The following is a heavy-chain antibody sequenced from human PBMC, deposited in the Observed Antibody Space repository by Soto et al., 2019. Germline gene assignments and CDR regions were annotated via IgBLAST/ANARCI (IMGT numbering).Heavy chain of an antibody. CDR1: GGSISSGGYY. Sequence: QVQLQESGPGLVKPSQTLSLTCTVSGGSISSGGYYWSWIRQHPGKGLEWIGYIYYSGSTYYNPSLTSRVTIAVDTSKNQFSLKLSSVTAADTAVYYCARGGYCSGGSCYSFDPWGQGTLVTVSS. CDR3: ARGGYCSGGSCYSFDP. V-gene: IGHV4-31*03. CDR2: IYYSGST. D-gene: IGHD2-15*01. J-gene: IGHJ5*02.